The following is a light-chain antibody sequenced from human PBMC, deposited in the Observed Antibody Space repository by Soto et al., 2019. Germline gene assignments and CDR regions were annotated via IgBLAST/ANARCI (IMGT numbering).Light chain of an antibody. V-gene: IGLV2-14*03. Sequence: QSVLTQPASVPGSPGQSITISCTGTSSDVGGYNYVSWYQHHPGKAPKLMIYDVTNRPSGVSNRFSGSKSGNTASLTISGVQSEDEASYYCSSYTTTSTVVFGGGTQLTVL. CDR1: SSDVGGYNY. CDR2: DVT. J-gene: IGLJ2*01. CDR3: SSYTTTSTVV.